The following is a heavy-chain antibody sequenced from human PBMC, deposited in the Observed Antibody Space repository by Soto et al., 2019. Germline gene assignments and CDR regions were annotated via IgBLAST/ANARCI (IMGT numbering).Heavy chain of an antibody. Sequence: ASETLSLTCTVSGASISSGDYFWSWVRHPRGKGLEWIGYIYLTGTTYYNPSLQSRVDMSVDLSKKQFSLRLSSVTAADTAVYYCARTGNSDGFLGFFQEWGQGKLVTVSS. D-gene: IGHD5-18*01. CDR1: GASISSGDYF. CDR2: IYLTGTT. J-gene: IGHJ1*01. V-gene: IGHV4-30-4*01. CDR3: ARTGNSDGFLGFFQE.